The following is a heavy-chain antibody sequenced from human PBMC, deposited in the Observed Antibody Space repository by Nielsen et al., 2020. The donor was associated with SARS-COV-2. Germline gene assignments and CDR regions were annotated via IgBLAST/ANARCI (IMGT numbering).Heavy chain of an antibody. D-gene: IGHD5-24*01. CDR2: ISVRAADT. CDR3: AKFGRGYRNAMDV. Sequence: GGSLRLSCAASGFTFSDSAMTWVRQAPGQGLEWVSSISVRAADTYYADSVKGRFTISRDNSGNTLYLQMNSLRADDSAVYYCAKFGRGYRNAMDVWGQGTTVTVSS. V-gene: IGHV3-23*01. CDR1: GFTFSDSA. J-gene: IGHJ6*02.